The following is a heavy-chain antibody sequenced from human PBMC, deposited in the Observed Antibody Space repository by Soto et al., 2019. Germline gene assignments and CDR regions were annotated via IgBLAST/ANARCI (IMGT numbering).Heavy chain of an antibody. D-gene: IGHD1-26*01. Sequence: ASVKVSCKASGGTFSNYALSWVRQAPGQGLEWMGGIIPVFGPAHYAQKFQGRVTITADESTSTAYVELSSLRSEDTAVYYCARAGTGSYLNAFDVWGQGTMVTVSS. CDR2: IIPVFGPA. V-gene: IGHV1-69*13. CDR1: GGTFSNYA. CDR3: ARAGTGSYLNAFDV. J-gene: IGHJ3*01.